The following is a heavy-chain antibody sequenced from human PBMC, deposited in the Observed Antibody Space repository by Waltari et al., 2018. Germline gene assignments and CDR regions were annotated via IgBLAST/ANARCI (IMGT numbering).Heavy chain of an antibody. Sequence: QVNLVESGGGVVQPGGSLRLSCATSGFTFRHFGRHWVRQAPGKGLEWGALIWFDGSDKFYADSVRGRFTISRDNSARTLYLDMDSLRLDDTAMYYCAKDAFGNTYLDFWGQGTLVTVSS. D-gene: IGHD2-2*02. CDR2: IWFDGSDK. J-gene: IGHJ4*02. CDR3: AKDAFGNTYLDF. V-gene: IGHV3-30*02. CDR1: GFTFRHFG.